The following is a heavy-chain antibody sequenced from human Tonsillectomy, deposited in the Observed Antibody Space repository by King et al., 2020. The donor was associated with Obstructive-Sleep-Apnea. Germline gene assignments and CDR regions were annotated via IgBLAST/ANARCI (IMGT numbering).Heavy chain of an antibody. CDR2: ISAYNGDT. J-gene: IGHJ4*02. D-gene: IGHD4-23*01. CDR3: ARERWYFPEGNY. CDR1: GDTFMSYG. Sequence: QLVQSGAEVRKPGASVKVSCKASGDTFMSYGISWVRQAPGQGLEWMGWISAYNGDTNYAQKFQGRVTMTTDTSTSTAYMELRSLRYDDTAVYYCARERWYFPEGNYWGQGTLGLVSS. V-gene: IGHV1-18*04.